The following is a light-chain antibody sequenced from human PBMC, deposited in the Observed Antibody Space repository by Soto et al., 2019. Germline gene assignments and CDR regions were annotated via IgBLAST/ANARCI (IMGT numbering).Light chain of an antibody. CDR1: SSDVGDYKY. Sequence: QSALTQPASVSGSPGQSITISCTGTSSDVGDYKYVSWYQHHPGKAPKLMIYEVGNRPSGVSNRFSGSKSGNTASLTISGLQAEDEADYYCSSYTGSITSPYVFGTGTKLTVL. J-gene: IGLJ1*01. V-gene: IGLV2-14*01. CDR3: SSYTGSITSPYV. CDR2: EVG.